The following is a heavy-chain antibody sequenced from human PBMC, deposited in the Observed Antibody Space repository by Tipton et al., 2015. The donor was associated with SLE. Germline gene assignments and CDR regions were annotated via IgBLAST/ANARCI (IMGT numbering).Heavy chain of an antibody. CDR2: IYYSGST. D-gene: IGHD1-26*01. V-gene: IGHV4-39*07. Sequence: TLSLTCTVSGGSISSSSYYWGWIRQPPGKGLEWIGSIYYSGSTNYNPSLKSRVTISVDTSKNQFSLKLSSVTAADTAVYYCARGRYSGSVYYFDYWGQGTLVTVSS. CDR3: ARGRYSGSVYYFDY. CDR1: GGSISSSSYY. J-gene: IGHJ4*02.